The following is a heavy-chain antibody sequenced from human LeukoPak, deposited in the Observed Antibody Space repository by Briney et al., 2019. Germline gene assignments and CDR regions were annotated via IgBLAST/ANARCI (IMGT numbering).Heavy chain of an antibody. CDR1: GYTFTSYY. D-gene: IGHD3-16*02. CDR2: INPSGGST. J-gene: IGHJ3*02. CDR3: ARGVYDTYYDYVWGSYRPDAFDI. V-gene: IGHV1-46*01. Sequence: ASVKVSCKASGYTFTSYYMHWVRQAPGQGLEWMGIINPSGGSTSYAQKFQGRVTMTRDMSTSTVYMELSSLRSEDTAVYYCARGVYDTYYDYVWGSYRPDAFDIWGQGTMVTVSS.